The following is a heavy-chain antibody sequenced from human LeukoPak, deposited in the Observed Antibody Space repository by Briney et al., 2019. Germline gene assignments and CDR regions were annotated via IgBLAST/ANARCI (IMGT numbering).Heavy chain of an antibody. CDR3: ARDSGGFSSVYYDAFDF. CDR1: GFTLSNYW. Sequence: GGSLRLPCAASGFTLSNYWMIWVRQAPGKGLEWVANIRGDGSLKYYVDSVKGRFTISRDNAKNSLYLQMNSLRAEDMAIYYCARDSGGFSSVYYDAFDFWGQGTVVTVSS. J-gene: IGHJ3*01. CDR2: IRGDGSLK. V-gene: IGHV3-7*01. D-gene: IGHD5/OR15-5a*01.